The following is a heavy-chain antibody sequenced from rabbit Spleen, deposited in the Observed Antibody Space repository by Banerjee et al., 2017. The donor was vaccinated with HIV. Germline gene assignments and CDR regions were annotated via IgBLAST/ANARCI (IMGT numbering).Heavy chain of an antibody. D-gene: IGHD4-1*01. CDR1: GFTLSSYY. Sequence: QLEESAGGLVQPGGSLKLSCKASGFTLSSYYMNWVRQAPGKGLEWIGYIDPVFGITYYANWVNGRFSISRENAQNTVFLQMNSLTAADTATYFCARYYIFYGMDLWGQGTLVTVS. CDR2: IDPVFGIT. J-gene: IGHJ6*01. CDR3: ARYYIFYGMDL. V-gene: IGHV1S7*01.